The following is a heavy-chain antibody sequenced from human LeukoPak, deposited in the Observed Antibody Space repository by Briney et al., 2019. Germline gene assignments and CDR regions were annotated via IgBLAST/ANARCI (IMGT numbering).Heavy chain of an antibody. D-gene: IGHD1-1*01. J-gene: IGHJ6*03. Sequence: ASVKVSCKASGYTFTSYGISWVRQAPGQGLEWMGWISAYNGNTNYAQKLQGRVTMTRDTSISTAYMELSRLRSDDTAVYHCARDRYSYYMDVWGKGTTVTVSS. CDR1: GYTFTSYG. V-gene: IGHV1-18*01. CDR3: ARDRYSYYMDV. CDR2: ISAYNGNT.